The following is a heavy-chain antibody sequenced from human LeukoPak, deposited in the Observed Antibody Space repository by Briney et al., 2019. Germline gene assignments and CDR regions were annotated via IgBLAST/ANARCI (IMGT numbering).Heavy chain of an antibody. CDR3: ARDRDYFDYYNYYGMDV. Sequence: GGSLRLSCAASGFTFSNYCMNWVRQAPGKGLEWVANIKQDGSEKYYVDSVKGRFTISRDNAKNSLYLQTNSLRGEDTAVYYCARDRDYFDYYNYYGMDVWGIGTTVTVSS. CDR2: IKQDGSEK. V-gene: IGHV3-7*03. J-gene: IGHJ6*04. CDR1: GFTFSNYC. D-gene: IGHD2/OR15-2a*01.